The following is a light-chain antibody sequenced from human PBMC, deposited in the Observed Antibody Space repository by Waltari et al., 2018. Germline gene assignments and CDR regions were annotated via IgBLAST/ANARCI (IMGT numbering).Light chain of an antibody. J-gene: IGKJ1*01. V-gene: IGKV3-20*01. CDR2: GAS. CDR1: ERVSRA. Sequence: EIVLTQSPGTLSLSPGERVTLSCRASERVSRALAWYQQKPGQVPRRLLYGASTRATCMPDRCSGSGSGTDFSLTISRLEPEDFAVYYCQHYVRLPVTFGQGTKVEIK. CDR3: QHYVRLPVT.